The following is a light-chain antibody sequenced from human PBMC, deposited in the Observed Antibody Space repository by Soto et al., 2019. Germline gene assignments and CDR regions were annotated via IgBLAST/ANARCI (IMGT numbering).Light chain of an antibody. J-gene: IGLJ1*01. V-gene: IGLV2-14*01. Sequence: QSALTQPASGSESPGQSITISCTGSSSDVGGYKYVSWYQQHPGKAPKLLIYDVANRPSGVSNRFSGSKSGYTASLTISGLQSEDEADYYCSSYTRFKTLVFGTGTKVTVL. CDR1: SSDVGGYKY. CDR3: SSYTRFKTLV. CDR2: DVA.